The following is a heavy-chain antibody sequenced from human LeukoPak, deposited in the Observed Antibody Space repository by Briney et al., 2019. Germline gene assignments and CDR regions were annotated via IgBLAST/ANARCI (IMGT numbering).Heavy chain of an antibody. V-gene: IGHV4-59*01. D-gene: IGHD3-9*01. CDR1: GGSISSYY. CDR2: IYYSGST. CDR3: ARVRGDILTGSHSPRHYYYYGMDV. Sequence: SETLSLTCTVSGGSISSYYWSWIRQPPGKGLEWIGYIYYSGSTNYNPSLKSRVTISVDTSKNQFSLKLSSVTAADTAVYYCARVRGDILTGSHSPRHYYYYGMDVWGQGTTVTVSS. J-gene: IGHJ6*02.